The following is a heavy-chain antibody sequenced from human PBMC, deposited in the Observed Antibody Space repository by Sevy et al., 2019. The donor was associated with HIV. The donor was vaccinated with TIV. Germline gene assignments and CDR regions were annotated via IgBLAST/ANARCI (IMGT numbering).Heavy chain of an antibody. CDR1: GFTLSNYW. V-gene: IGHV3-7*01. CDR2: IEQDGSDK. J-gene: IGHJ4*02. D-gene: IGHD1-26*01. Sequence: GGSLRLSCAASGFTLSNYWMSWVRQAPGKGLEWVANIEQDGSDKYYVDSVKGRFTISRDNAKNSLYLQINSLTAEDTAVYYCARDLFSGSYYENYWGQGTLVTVSS. CDR3: ARDLFSGSYYENY.